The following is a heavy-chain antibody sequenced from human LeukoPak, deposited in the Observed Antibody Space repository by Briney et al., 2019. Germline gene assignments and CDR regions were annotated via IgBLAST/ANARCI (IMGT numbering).Heavy chain of an antibody. CDR1: GFTFRSYG. CDR3: ARDRGGSYSAIDY. V-gene: IGHV3-30*02. Sequence: GGSLRLSCAASGFTFRSYGMHWVRQAPGKGLEWVALIWYDATNKYYADSVKGRFTISRDNSKNTLYLQMNSLRAEDTAVYYCARDRGGSYSAIDYWGQGTLVTVSS. J-gene: IGHJ4*02. CDR2: IWYDATNK. D-gene: IGHD1-26*01.